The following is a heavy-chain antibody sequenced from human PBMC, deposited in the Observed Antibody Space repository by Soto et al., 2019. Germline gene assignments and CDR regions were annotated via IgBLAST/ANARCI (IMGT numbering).Heavy chain of an antibody. CDR3: ASTSYCNGNSCSSRYYYGMDI. J-gene: IGHJ6*02. V-gene: IGHV1-69*06. Sequence: ASVKVCCRVSGDTFSKYSLSWVRQTPGQGLEWMAVITPFVETSNYEQSFLGRVTIPADKSTNTAFWEASGLKSNDAALYFCASTSYCNGNSCSSRYYYGMDISRQGTTDTVSS. CDR1: GDTFSKYS. CDR2: ITPFVETS. D-gene: IGHD2-15*01.